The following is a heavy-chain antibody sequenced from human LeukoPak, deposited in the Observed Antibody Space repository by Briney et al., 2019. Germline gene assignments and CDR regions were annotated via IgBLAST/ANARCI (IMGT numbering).Heavy chain of an antibody. CDR1: GGTFSSYA. J-gene: IGHJ5*02. V-gene: IGHV1-69*05. D-gene: IGHD3-3*01. CDR2: IIPIFGTA. Sequence: SVKVSCKASGGTFSSYAISWVRQAPGQGLEWMGGIIPIFGTANYAQKFQGRVTITTDESTSTAYMELSSLRSEDTAVYYCARAEYYDFWSGYYPRYNWFDPWGQGTLVTVSS. CDR3: ARAEYYDFWSGYYPRYNWFDP.